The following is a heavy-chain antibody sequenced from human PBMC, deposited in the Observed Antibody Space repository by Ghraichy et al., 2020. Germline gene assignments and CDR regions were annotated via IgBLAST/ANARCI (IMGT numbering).Heavy chain of an antibody. CDR3: ARRTRAYGDNTED. CDR2: MYSDGST. V-gene: IGHV3-66*04. J-gene: IGHJ4*02. D-gene: IGHD4-17*01. CDR1: GFTVSSNH. Sequence: GGSLRLSCAASGFTVSSNHMTWVRQAPGKGLEWVSVMYSDGSTYYADSVKGRFTFSRDNSKNTLYLQMNSLRVEDTAVYYCARRTRAYGDNTEDWGQGTLVTVSS.